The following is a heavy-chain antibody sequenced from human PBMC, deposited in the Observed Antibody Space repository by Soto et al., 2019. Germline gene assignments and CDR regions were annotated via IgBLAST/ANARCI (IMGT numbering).Heavy chain of an antibody. CDR3: VKHDYNFWSSYTFTPGIDV. CDR2: IGGSGDNI. Sequence: EVHVLESGGGLVQPGGSLRLSCAASGFDFSSYAMSWVRQAPVKGLEWVSGIGGSGDNIYYEDSVKGRFTISRDNSKNTTYLQMNRVRGEDTAVYYCVKHDYNFWSSYTFTPGIDVWDQGTAVTVSS. J-gene: IGHJ6*02. D-gene: IGHD3-3*01. V-gene: IGHV3-23*01. CDR1: GFDFSSYA.